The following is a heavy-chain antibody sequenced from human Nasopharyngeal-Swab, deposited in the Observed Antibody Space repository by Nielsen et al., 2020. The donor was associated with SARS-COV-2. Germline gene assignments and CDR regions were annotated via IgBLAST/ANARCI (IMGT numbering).Heavy chain of an antibody. CDR2: ISGSGGST. Sequence: GRSLTLSCAASGFTFSSYAMSWVRHAPGKGLEWVSAISGSGGSTYYADSVKGRFTISRDSSRNTLYLQMNSLTAEDTAVYYCARVLDGYNGFDYWGQGTLVTVSS. CDR1: GFTFSSYA. V-gene: IGHV3-23*01. D-gene: IGHD5-24*01. CDR3: ARVLDGYNGFDY. J-gene: IGHJ4*02.